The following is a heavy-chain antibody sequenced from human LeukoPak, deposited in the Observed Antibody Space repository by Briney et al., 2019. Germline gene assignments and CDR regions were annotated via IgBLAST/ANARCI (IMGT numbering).Heavy chain of an antibody. CDR2: ISGSGGST. D-gene: IGHD4-23*01. J-gene: IGHJ4*02. CDR1: GFTFSSYA. CDR3: AKDPTPLDYGGNSEIDY. V-gene: IGHV3-23*01. Sequence: SGGSLRLSCAASGFTFSSYAMSWVRQAPGKGLEWVSAISGSGGSTYYADSVKGRFTISRDNSKNTLYLQMNSLRAEDTAVYYCAKDPTPLDYGGNSEIDYWGQGTLVTVSS.